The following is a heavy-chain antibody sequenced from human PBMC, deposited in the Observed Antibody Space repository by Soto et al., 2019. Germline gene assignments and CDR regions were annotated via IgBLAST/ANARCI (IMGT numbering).Heavy chain of an antibody. V-gene: IGHV3-23*01. D-gene: IGHD6-19*01. CDR2: VQSNGVT. CDR1: GFTFSIYA. CDR3: AKWLRSGSFYCDF. J-gene: IGHJ4*02. Sequence: GGSLRLSCQASGFTFSIYAMSWVRQAPGKGLEWVSLVQSNGVTYSADSVKGRFTVSRDNSKNTVYLQMDSLRVEDTAVYYCAKWLRSGSFYCDFWGQGTMVTVSS.